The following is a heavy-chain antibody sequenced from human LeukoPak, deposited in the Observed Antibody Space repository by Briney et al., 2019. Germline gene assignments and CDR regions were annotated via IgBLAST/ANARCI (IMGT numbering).Heavy chain of an antibody. V-gene: IGHV3-30*02. J-gene: IGHJ4*02. CDR1: GFTFSSYG. CDR3: ARGGSSSWYYPFDY. CDR2: IRYDGSNK. Sequence: PGGSLRLSCAASGFTFSSYGMHWVRQAPGKGLEWVAFIRYDGSNKYYADSVKGRFTISRDNSKNTLYLQMNSLRAEDTAVYYCARGGSSSWYYPFDYWGQGTLVTVSS. D-gene: IGHD6-13*01.